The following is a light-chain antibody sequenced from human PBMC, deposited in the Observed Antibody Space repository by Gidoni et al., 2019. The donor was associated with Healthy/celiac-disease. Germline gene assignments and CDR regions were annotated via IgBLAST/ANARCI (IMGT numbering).Light chain of an antibody. V-gene: IGKV1-39*01. J-gene: IGKJ3*01. Sequence: DIQMTQSPSSLSASVGDRVTITCRASQSISSYLNWYQQKPGKAPKLLIYAASSLQSGVPSRFRGSRSGTDFTLTISSLQPEDFATYYCQQSYSTPLTFGPXTKVDIK. CDR3: QQSYSTPLT. CDR1: QSISSY. CDR2: AAS.